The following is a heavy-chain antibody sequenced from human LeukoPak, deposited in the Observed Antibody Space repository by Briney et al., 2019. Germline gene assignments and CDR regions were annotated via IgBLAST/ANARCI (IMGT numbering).Heavy chain of an antibody. CDR3: ARDKDDPWGIVVVTPDY. V-gene: IGHV3-21*01. CDR2: IRSSSSYI. D-gene: IGHD3-22*01. Sequence: GGSLRLSCVASGFTFSSYSMNWVRQAPGKGLEWVSSIRSSSSYIYYADSVKGRFTISRDNAKNSLYLQMNSLRAEDTAVYYCARDKDDPWGIVVVTPDYWGQGTLVTVSS. J-gene: IGHJ4*02. CDR1: GFTFSSYS.